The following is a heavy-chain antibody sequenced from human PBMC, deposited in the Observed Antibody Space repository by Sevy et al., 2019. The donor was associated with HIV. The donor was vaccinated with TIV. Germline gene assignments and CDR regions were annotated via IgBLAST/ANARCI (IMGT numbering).Heavy chain of an antibody. D-gene: IGHD3-22*01. CDR3: ASHDSSGYPVDY. J-gene: IGHJ4*02. Sequence: GGSLRLSCAASGFTFSDYYMSWIRQAPGKGLEWVSYISSSGSTIYYADIVKGRFTISRDNAKNSLYLQMNSLRAEATEVYYCASHDSSGYPVDYWGQGTMVTVSS. CDR1: GFTFSDYY. CDR2: ISSSGSTI. V-gene: IGHV3-11*01.